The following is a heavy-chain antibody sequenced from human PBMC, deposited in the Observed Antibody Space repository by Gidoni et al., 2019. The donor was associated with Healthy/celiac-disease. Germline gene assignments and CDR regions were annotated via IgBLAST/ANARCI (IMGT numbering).Heavy chain of an antibody. CDR2: ISYDGSNK. Sequence: GQLVESGGGVVQPGRSLRLSCAASGFTFSSYGMHWVRQGPDKWLVWVAVISYDGSNKYYADSVKGRFTISSDNSKNTLHLQMNSLRAEDTAVYYCATEEGYSYVSDYWGQGTLVTVSS. J-gene: IGHJ4*02. V-gene: IGHV3-30*03. CDR1: GFTFSSYG. CDR3: ATEEGYSYVSDY. D-gene: IGHD5-18*01.